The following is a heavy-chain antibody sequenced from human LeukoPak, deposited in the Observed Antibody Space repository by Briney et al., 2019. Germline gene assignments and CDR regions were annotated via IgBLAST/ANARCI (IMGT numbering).Heavy chain of an antibody. CDR3: ARAVGYCSSTSCLHYYYYYYMDV. J-gene: IGHJ6*03. Sequence: SETLSLTCTVSGGSISTSNYYWGWIRQPPGKGLEWIGNIFYSGSTYYSPSLRSRVTISLDTSRNQFSLKLNSVTAADTAVYYCARAVGYCSSTSCLHYYYYYYMDVWGKGTTVTVSS. CDR1: GGSISTSNYY. CDR2: IFYSGST. V-gene: IGHV4-39*07. D-gene: IGHD2-2*01.